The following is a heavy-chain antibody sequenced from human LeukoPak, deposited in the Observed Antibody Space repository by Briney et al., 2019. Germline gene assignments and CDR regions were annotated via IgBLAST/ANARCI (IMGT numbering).Heavy chain of an antibody. Sequence: ASVKVSCKASGYTFTSYGISWVRQAPGQGLEWMGWISAYNGNTNYAQKLQGRVTMTRDTSTSTVYMELSSLRSEDTAVYYCASVNSGSFLDYWGQGTLVTVSS. J-gene: IGHJ4*02. CDR1: GYTFTSYG. D-gene: IGHD1-26*01. V-gene: IGHV1-18*01. CDR3: ASVNSGSFLDY. CDR2: ISAYNGNT.